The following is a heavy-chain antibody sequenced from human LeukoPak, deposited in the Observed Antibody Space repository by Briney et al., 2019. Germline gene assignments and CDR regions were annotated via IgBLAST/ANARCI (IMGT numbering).Heavy chain of an antibody. CDR2: ISSSSSTI. V-gene: IGHV3-48*04. D-gene: IGHD5-24*01. CDR3: ARDGWGDGYNPLGY. CDR1: GFTFSSYS. J-gene: IGHJ4*02. Sequence: GGSLRLSCAASGFTFSSYSMNWVRQAPGKGLEWVSYISSSSSTIYYADSVKGRFTISRDNAKNSLYLQMNSLRAEDTAVYYCARDGWGDGYNPLGYWGQGTLVTVS.